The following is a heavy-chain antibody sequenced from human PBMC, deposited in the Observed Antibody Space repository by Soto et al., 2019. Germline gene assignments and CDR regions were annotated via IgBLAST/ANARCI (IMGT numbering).Heavy chain of an antibody. V-gene: IGHV1-69*01. CDR1: GGTFSSYA. Sequence: QVQLVQSGAEVKKPGSSVKVSCKASGGTFSSYAISWVRQAPGQGLEWMGGIIPIFGTANYAQKFQGRVTITADESTSTAYMELSSLRSDDTAVYYCARVPPSVRNYYDFWSGYYTGYYGMDVWGQGTTVTVSS. CDR3: ARVPPSVRNYYDFWSGYYTGYYGMDV. J-gene: IGHJ6*02. CDR2: IIPIFGTA. D-gene: IGHD3-3*01.